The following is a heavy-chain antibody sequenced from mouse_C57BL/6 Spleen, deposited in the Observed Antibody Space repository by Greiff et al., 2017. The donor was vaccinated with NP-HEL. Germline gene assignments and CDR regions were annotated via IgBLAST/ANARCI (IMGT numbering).Heavy chain of an antibody. D-gene: IGHD1-1*01. J-gene: IGHJ2*01. V-gene: IGHV3-6*01. Sequence: EVQLKESGPGLVKPSQSLSLTCSVTGYSITSGYYWNWIRQFPGNQLEWMGYISYDGSNNYNQSLKNRISITRATSQNQFFLKLNSVTTEDTATYYCARDYYYGSSFTGGFDYWGQGTTLTVSS. CDR1: GYSITSGYY. CDR3: ARDYYYGSSFTGGFDY. CDR2: ISYDGSN.